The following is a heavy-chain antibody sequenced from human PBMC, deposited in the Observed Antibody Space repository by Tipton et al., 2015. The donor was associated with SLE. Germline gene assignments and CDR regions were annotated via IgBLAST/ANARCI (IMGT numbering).Heavy chain of an antibody. V-gene: IGHV3-53*05. D-gene: IGHD6-19*01. J-gene: IGHJ1*01. Sequence: PLRLSCAASGFTVSSNYMSWVRQAPGKGLEWVSVIYSGGSTYYADSVKGRFTISRDNSKNTLYLQMNSLRAEDTAVYYCARDQDPYLAVAGPGYFQHWGQGTLVTVSS. CDR2: IYSGGST. CDR1: GFTVSSNY. CDR3: ARDQDPYLAVAGPGYFQH.